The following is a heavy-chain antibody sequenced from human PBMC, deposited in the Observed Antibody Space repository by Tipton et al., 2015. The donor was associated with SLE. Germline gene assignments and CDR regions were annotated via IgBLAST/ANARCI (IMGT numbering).Heavy chain of an antibody. J-gene: IGHJ4*02. Sequence: SLRLSCTASGFTFSNYVISWVRQAPGKGLEWVSSISGSGFNTYYADSVKGRFTISRDNSKDTLYLQMNSLRAEDTALYYCAKRSDSTVGPSFDSWGQGTLVTVSS. CDR3: AKRSDSTVGPSFDS. V-gene: IGHV3-23*01. D-gene: IGHD5-12*01. CDR2: ISGSGFNT. CDR1: GFTFSNYV.